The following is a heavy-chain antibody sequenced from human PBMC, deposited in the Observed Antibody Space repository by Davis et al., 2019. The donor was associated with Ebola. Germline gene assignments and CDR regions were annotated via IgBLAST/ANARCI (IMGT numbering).Heavy chain of an antibody. CDR2: VNIDGSST. CDR1: GFTFSSYW. J-gene: IGHJ4*02. Sequence: HTGGSLRLSCAASGFTFSSYWIHWVRQAPGKGLVWVSRVNIDGSSTNYADSVKGRFTISRDNAKNTLYLQMNSLRAEDTAVYYCAREEEQWLVDPNFDYWGQGTLVTVSS. CDR3: AREEEQWLVDPNFDY. D-gene: IGHD6-19*01. V-gene: IGHV3-74*01.